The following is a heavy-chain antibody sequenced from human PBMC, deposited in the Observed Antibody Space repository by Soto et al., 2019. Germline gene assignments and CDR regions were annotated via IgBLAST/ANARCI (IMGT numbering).Heavy chain of an antibody. J-gene: IGHJ4*02. V-gene: IGHV3-73*01. D-gene: IGHD3-3*01. CDR3: ARGVYDFWSGHPKGLDY. CDR2: IRNKANNYAT. Sequence: GGSLRLSCAASGFTFSCSAMHWVRQASGKGLEWVGRIRNKANNYATAYAVSVKGRFTISRDDSRNTAYLQMNSLKTEDTAVYYCARGVYDFWSGHPKGLDYWGQGTVVTVSS. CDR1: GFTFSCSA.